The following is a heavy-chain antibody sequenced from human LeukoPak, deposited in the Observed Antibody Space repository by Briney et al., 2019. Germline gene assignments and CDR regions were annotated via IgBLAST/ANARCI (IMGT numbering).Heavy chain of an antibody. CDR1: ALTFSRYS. V-gene: IGHV3-21*01. Sequence: GGSLRLSCAASALTFSRYSMNWVRQAPGKGLEWVSSISGSSSYIYYADSVKGRFTISRDNAKNSLYLQMNSLRPEDTAVYYCAKESESYDSSGSTLDYWGQGNLVTVSS. CDR2: ISGSSSYI. J-gene: IGHJ4*02. D-gene: IGHD3-22*01. CDR3: AKESESYDSSGSTLDY.